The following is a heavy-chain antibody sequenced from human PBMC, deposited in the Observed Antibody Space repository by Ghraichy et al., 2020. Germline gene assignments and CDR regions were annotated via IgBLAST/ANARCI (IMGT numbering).Heavy chain of an antibody. Sequence: GESLNISCAASGFTFSHYSMNWVRQAPGKGLEWISSISASGSYKYYADSVKGRFSVSRDNAMNSVFLQMGSLTADDTAVYYCATERVYYGSGSYLDSWGQGTLVTVSS. CDR1: GFTFSHYS. D-gene: IGHD3-10*01. V-gene: IGHV3-21*06. CDR3: ATERVYYGSGSYLDS. J-gene: IGHJ4*02. CDR2: ISASGSYK.